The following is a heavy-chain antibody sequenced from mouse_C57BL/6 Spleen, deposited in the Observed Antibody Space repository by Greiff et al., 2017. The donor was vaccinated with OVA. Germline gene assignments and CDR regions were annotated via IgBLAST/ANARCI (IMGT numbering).Heavy chain of an antibody. J-gene: IGHJ1*03. V-gene: IGHV4-1*01. CDR2: INPDSSTI. Sequence: EVKLLQSGGGLVQPGGSLKLSCAASGIDFSRYWMSWVRRAPGKGLEWIGEINPDSSTIKYAPSLKDKFIISRDNAKNTLYLQMSKVRSEDTALYDCARPVGTTVVDWYFDVWGTGTTVTVSS. D-gene: IGHD1-1*01. CDR3: ARPVGTTVVDWYFDV. CDR1: GIDFSRYW.